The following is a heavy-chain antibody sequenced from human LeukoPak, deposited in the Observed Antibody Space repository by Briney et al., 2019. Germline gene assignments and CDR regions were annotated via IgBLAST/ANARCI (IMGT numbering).Heavy chain of an antibody. V-gene: IGHV3-48*04. CDR1: GFTFSAYS. D-gene: IGHD3-16*01. CDR3: ARDQTGQAWVY. J-gene: IGHJ4*02. Sequence: GGSLRLSCAASGFTFSAYSMNWVRQAPGKGLEWISYISSGSGAIYYADSVKGRFTVSRDNARNSLYLQMNSLRAEDTAVYYCARDQTGQAWVYWGQGTLVTVSS. CDR2: ISSGSGAI.